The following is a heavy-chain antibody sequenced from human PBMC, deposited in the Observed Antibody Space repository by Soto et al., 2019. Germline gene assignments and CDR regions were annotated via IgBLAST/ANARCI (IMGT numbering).Heavy chain of an antibody. Sequence: ASVKVSCKVSGYTLTELSMHWVRQAPGKGLEWMGGFDPEDGETIYAQKFQGRVTMTEDTSTDTAYMELSSLRSEDTAVYYCASSYYYDSSGYYSFLDYWGQGTLVTVSS. CDR2: FDPEDGET. D-gene: IGHD3-22*01. J-gene: IGHJ4*02. V-gene: IGHV1-24*01. CDR3: ASSYYYDSSGYYSFLDY. CDR1: GYTLTELS.